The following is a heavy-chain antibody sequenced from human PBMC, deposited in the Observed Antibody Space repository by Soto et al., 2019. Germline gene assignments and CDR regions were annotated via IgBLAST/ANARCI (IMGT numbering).Heavy chain of an antibody. J-gene: IGHJ4*02. D-gene: IGHD3-16*02. CDR2: IYYSGST. CDR3: ARVRHDYVWASYRQYFDY. V-gene: IGHV4-59*01. Sequence: SETLSLTCTVSGGSISSYYWSWIRQPPGKGLEWIGYIYYSGSTNYNPSLKSRVTISVDTSKNQFSLKLSSVTAADTAVYYCARVRHDYVWASYRQYFDYWGQGTLVTVSS. CDR1: GGSISSYY.